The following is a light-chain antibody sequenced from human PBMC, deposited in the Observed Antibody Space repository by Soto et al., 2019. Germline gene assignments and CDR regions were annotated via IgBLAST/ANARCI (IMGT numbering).Light chain of an antibody. Sequence: QSVLTQPPSASGTPGQRVIISCSGSSSHIGSNTVNWYQQLPGTAPKLLIYSNNQRPSGVPDRFSGSKSGTSASLAISGLQSEDDADYYCAAWDDSLNGRYVFGTGTKVTVL. CDR3: AAWDDSLNGRYV. J-gene: IGLJ1*01. CDR2: SNN. CDR1: SSHIGSNT. V-gene: IGLV1-44*01.